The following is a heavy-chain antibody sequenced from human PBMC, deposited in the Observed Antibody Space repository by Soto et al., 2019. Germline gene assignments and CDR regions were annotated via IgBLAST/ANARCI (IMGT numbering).Heavy chain of an antibody. J-gene: IGHJ4*02. D-gene: IGHD3-22*01. CDR1: GFTFSSYA. Sequence: GGSLRLSCAASGFTFSSYAMSWVRQAPGKGLEWVSAISGSGGSTYYADSVKGRFTISRDNSKNPLYLQMNSLRAEDTAVYYCAKDLYYYDSSGFHYWGQGTLVTVSS. V-gene: IGHV3-23*01. CDR2: ISGSGGST. CDR3: AKDLYYYDSSGFHY.